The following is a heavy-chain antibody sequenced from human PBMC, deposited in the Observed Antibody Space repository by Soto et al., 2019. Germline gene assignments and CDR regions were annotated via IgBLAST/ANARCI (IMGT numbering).Heavy chain of an antibody. Sequence: SETLSLTCAVYGGSFSGYYWSWIRQPPGKGLEWIGEINHSGSTNYNPSLKSRVTISVDTSKNQFSLKLSSVTAADTAVYYCEREGYYPPTSNWFDPWGQGTLVTVSS. CDR1: GGSFSGYY. J-gene: IGHJ5*02. CDR3: EREGYYPPTSNWFDP. CDR2: INHSGST. D-gene: IGHD1-26*01. V-gene: IGHV4-34*01.